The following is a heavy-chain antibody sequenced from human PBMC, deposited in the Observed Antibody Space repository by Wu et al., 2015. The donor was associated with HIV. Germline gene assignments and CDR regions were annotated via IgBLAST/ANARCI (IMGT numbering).Heavy chain of an antibody. CDR2: ISANNGDT. J-gene: IGHJ5*02. Sequence: QVQLVQSGAEVKKPGSSVKVSCKASGDTLSSYGINWLRQAPGQGLEWMGWISANNGDTNYAQKFQGRVTMTTDTSTSTGYMELRSLRSDDTAVYYCAREGVDAFDPWGQGTVGHRLL. CDR3: AREGVDAFDP. CDR1: GDTLSSYG. V-gene: IGHV1-18*04. D-gene: IGHD5-12*01.